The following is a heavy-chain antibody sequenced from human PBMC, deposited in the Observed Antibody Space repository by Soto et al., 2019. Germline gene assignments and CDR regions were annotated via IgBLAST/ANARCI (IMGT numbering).Heavy chain of an antibody. J-gene: IGHJ4*02. Sequence: EVQLVESGGGLVKPGGSLRLSCAASGFDFSNGWMSWVRQAPGKGLEWVGRIKSKVHGETTDYAAHVKGRFTISRDDSRNTVYLQMDSLQTEDTAVYYCSTDEWEWGQGTLVTVSS. D-gene: IGHD1-26*01. CDR2: IKSKVHGETT. CDR3: STDEWE. CDR1: GFDFSNGW. V-gene: IGHV3-15*05.